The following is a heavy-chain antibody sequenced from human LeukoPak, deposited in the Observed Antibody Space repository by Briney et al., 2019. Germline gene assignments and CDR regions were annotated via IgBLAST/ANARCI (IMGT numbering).Heavy chain of an antibody. J-gene: IGHJ4*02. D-gene: IGHD2-21*02. CDR1: GYTFTGYA. Sequence: SVKVSCKASGYTFTGYAIHWVRQAPGQGLEWMGGIIPIFGTANYAQKFQGRVTITADESTSTAYMELSSPRSEDTAVYYCARPAYCGGDCFILPFDYWGQGTLVTVSS. CDR3: ARPAYCGGDCFILPFDY. V-gene: IGHV1-69*13. CDR2: IIPIFGTA.